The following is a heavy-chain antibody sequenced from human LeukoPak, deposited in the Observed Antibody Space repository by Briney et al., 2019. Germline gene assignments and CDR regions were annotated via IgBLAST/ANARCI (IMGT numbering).Heavy chain of an antibody. CDR1: GFTFSSYA. D-gene: IGHD6-6*01. CDR3: AAQSARPQYYFDY. J-gene: IGHJ4*02. V-gene: IGHV3-23*01. CDR2: ISGSGGST. Sequence: GGSLRLSCAASGFTFSSYAMSWVRQAPGKGLEWVSAISGSGGSTYYADSVKGRFTISRDNSKNTLYLQMSSLRAEDTAVYYCAAQSARPQYYFDYWGQGTLVTVSS.